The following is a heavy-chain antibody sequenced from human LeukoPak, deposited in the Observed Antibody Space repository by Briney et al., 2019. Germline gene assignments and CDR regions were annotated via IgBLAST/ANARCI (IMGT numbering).Heavy chain of an antibody. V-gene: IGHV1-8*03. CDR2: MNPNSGNT. J-gene: IGHJ5*02. CDR3: ARGGSYSWFDP. Sequence: APVKVSCKASGYTFTSYDINWVRQAAGQGLEWMGWMNPNSGNTGYAQKFQGRVTITRNTSISTAYMELSSLRSDDTAVYYCARGGSYSWFDPWGQGTLVTVYS. CDR1: GYTFTSYD. D-gene: IGHD3-10*01.